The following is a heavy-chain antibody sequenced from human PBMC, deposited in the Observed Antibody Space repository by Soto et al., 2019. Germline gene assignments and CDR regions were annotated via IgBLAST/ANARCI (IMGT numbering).Heavy chain of an antibody. D-gene: IGHD5-18*01. CDR1: GGTFSSYA. Sequence: QVQLVQSGAEVKKPGSSVKVSCKASGGTFSSYAISWVRQAPGQGLEWMGGIIPFFGTANYAQKFQGRVTITADGPTSKAYMELSSLSAEDTDVYYCARAYGDTAMVGDYYYYYGMDVWGQGTTVTVSS. CDR2: IIPFFGTA. J-gene: IGHJ6*02. CDR3: ARAYGDTAMVGDYYYYYGMDV. V-gene: IGHV1-69*01.